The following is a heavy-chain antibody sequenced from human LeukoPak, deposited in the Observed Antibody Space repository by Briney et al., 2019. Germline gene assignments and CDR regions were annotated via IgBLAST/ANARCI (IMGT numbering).Heavy chain of an antibody. V-gene: IGHV3-66*01. J-gene: IGHJ3*02. Sequence: PGGSLRLSCAASGFTVSSNYMSWVRQAPGKGLEWVSVIYSGGSTYYADSVKGRCTISSDNSKNTPYLQMSSLRAEDTAVYYCSRSNSFDIWGQGTLVTVSS. CDR2: IYSGGST. CDR3: SRSNSFDI. CDR1: GFTVSSNY.